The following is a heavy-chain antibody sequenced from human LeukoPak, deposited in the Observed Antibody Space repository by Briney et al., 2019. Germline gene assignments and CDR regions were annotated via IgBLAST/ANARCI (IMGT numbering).Heavy chain of an antibody. D-gene: IGHD1-26*01. J-gene: IGHJ4*02. V-gene: IGHV1-18*01. CDR3: ARSGRGTYYYFDL. CDR2: ISGSNGNT. CDR1: GYTFTSYG. Sequence: ASVMVSCKTSGYTFTSYGISWVRQAPGQGLEWMGWISGSNGNTNYAQKFQGRVSMTADTSTSTAYMELRSLRSDDTAVYYCARSGRGTYYYFDLWGQGTLVTVSS.